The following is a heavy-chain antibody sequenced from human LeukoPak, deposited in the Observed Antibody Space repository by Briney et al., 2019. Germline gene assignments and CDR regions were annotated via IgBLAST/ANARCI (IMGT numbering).Heavy chain of an antibody. CDR1: GYSFTSYW. Sequence: GESLKISCKGSGYSFTSYWIGWVRQLPGKGLEWMGIIYPGDSDTRYSPSFQGQVTISADKSISTAYLQWSSLKASDTAMYYCARGDGYCSSTSCQGGWFDPWGQGTLVTVSS. CDR3: ARGDGYCSSTSCQGGWFDP. J-gene: IGHJ5*02. V-gene: IGHV5-51*01. CDR2: IYPGDSDT. D-gene: IGHD2-2*01.